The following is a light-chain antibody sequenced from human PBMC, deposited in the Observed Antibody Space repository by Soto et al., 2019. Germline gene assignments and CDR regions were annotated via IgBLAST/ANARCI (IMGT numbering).Light chain of an antibody. CDR1: QGISNY. CDR2: GAS. CDR3: QNYNSAPIT. J-gene: IGKJ5*01. Sequence: DIQMTQSPSSLSASVGDRVTITCRASQGISNYLAWYQQKPGKVPKLLIYGASTLQSGVPSRFRGSRSGTDFILTISSLQPEDVATHYCQNYNSAPITFGQGTRLEIK. V-gene: IGKV1-27*01.